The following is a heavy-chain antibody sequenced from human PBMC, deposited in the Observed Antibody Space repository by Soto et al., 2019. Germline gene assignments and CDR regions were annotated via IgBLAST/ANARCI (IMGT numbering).Heavy chain of an antibody. J-gene: IGHJ4*02. V-gene: IGHV4-61*01. CDR3: ARATKLYRPVLFDY. D-gene: IGHD1-1*01. CDR2: IYYSGST. Sequence: QVQLQESGPGLVKPSETLSLTCTVSGGSVSSGSYYWSWIRQPPGKGLEWIGYIYYSGSTNYNPSLKSRVTISVDTSKNQFSLKLSSVTAADTAVYYCARATKLYRPVLFDYWGQGTLVTVSS. CDR1: GGSVSSGSYY.